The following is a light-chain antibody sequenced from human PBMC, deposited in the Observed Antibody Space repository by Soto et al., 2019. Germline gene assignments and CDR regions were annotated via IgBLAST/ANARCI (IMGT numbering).Light chain of an antibody. J-gene: IGLJ2*01. CDR1: SSNIGAGYD. Sequence: QAVVTQPPSVSGAPGQRVTISCTGSSSNIGAGYDVHWYQQLPGTAPKLLIYGDTNQPSGVPDRFSGSKSATSASLVITGLQAEDEADYYCQSYDTALNVYVVFGGGTQLTVL. CDR3: QSYDTALNVYVV. CDR2: GDT. V-gene: IGLV1-40*01.